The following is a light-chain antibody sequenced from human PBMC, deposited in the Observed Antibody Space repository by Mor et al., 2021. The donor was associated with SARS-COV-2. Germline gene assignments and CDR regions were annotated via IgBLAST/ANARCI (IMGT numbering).Light chain of an antibody. CDR1: WSNIGTNT. J-gene: IGLJ2*01. V-gene: IGLV1-44*01. Sequence: TISCSGSWSNIGTNTANWYQQLPGTTPKLLIYSNNQRPSGVPDRFSGSKSGTSASLAITGLQSEDEADYYCAAWDDSLDVLLFGGG. CDR2: SNN. CDR3: AAWDDSLDVLL.